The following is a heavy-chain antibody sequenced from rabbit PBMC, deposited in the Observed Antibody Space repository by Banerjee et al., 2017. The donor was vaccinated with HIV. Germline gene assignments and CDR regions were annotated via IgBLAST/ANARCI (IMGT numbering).Heavy chain of an antibody. J-gene: IGHJ4*01. V-gene: IGHV1S45*01. Sequence: QEQLEESGGDLVKPGASLTLTCTASGFSLSSSYYMCWVRQAPGQGLEWIACIYTGSSGSTYYASWAKGRFTISKTSSTTVTLQMTSLTAADTATYFCARGGSYAGSSYYTYFNLWGQGTLVTVS. D-gene: IGHD8-1*01. CDR2: IYTGSSGST. CDR1: GFSLSSSYY. CDR3: ARGGSYAGSSYYTYFNL.